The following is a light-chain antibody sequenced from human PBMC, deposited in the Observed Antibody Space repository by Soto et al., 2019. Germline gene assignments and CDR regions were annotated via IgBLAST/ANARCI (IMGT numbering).Light chain of an antibody. CDR3: SSYTSSLDVV. CDR2: DVS. J-gene: IGLJ2*01. CDR1: SSAVGGYNY. Sequence: QSVLTQPASVSGSPGQSITISCTGTSSAVGGYNYVSWYQQHPGKAPKLMIYDVSNRPSGVSNRFSGSKSGNTASLTISGLQAEDEADYYCSSYTSSLDVVFGGGTKLTVL. V-gene: IGLV2-14*01.